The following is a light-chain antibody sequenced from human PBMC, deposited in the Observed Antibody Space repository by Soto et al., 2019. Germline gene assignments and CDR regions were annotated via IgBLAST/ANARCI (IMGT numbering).Light chain of an antibody. Sequence: QSVLTQPRSVSGSPGQSVTISCTGTSXXVXGYSYVSWYQQHPGKAPKLMMYDVKTRPSGIPDRFSGSKSGNTASLTISGLQAEDEADYYCFSYAGSYSFVFGSGTKVTVL. V-gene: IGLV2-11*01. J-gene: IGLJ1*01. CDR2: DVK. CDR3: FSYAGSYSFV. CDR1: SXXVXGYSY.